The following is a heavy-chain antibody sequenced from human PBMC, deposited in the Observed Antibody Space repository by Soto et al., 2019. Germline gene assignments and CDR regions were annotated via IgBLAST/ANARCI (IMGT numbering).Heavy chain of an antibody. J-gene: IGHJ5*02. CDR2: IDPSDSYT. CDR1: GYSFTSYW. CDR3: ARHGASVYDSSSWYQGWFDP. Sequence: RGESLKISCKGSGYSFTSYWISWVRQMPGKGLEWMGRIDPSDSYTNYSPSFQGHVTISADKSISTAYLQWSSLKASDTAMYYCARHGASVYDSSSWYQGWFDPWGQGTLVTVSS. D-gene: IGHD6-13*01. V-gene: IGHV5-10-1*01.